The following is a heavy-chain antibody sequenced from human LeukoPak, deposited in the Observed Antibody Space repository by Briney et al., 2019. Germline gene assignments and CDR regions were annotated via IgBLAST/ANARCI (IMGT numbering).Heavy chain of an antibody. D-gene: IGHD3-10*01. V-gene: IGHV4-34*01. Sequence: NGEINHSGSTNYTPSLKSRVTISVDTSKNQFSLKLSSVTAADTAVYYCARVKARYYYGSGSFIDPWGQGTLVTVSS. J-gene: IGHJ5*02. CDR2: INHSGST. CDR3: ARVKARYYYGSGSFIDP.